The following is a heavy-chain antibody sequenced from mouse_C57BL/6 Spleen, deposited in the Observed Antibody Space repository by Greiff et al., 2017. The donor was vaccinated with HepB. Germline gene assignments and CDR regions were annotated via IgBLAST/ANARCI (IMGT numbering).Heavy chain of an antibody. V-gene: IGHV1-52*01. D-gene: IGHD2-4*01. CDR1: GYTFTSYW. CDR2: IDPSDSET. CDR3: ARGREKLRQGYYYAMDY. Sequence: QVQLQQPGAELVRPGSSVKLSCKASGYTFTSYWMHWVKQRPIQGLEWIGNIDPSDSETHYNQKFKDKATLTVDKSSSTAYMQLSSLTSEDSAVYYCARGREKLRQGYYYAMDYWGQGTSVTVSS. J-gene: IGHJ4*01.